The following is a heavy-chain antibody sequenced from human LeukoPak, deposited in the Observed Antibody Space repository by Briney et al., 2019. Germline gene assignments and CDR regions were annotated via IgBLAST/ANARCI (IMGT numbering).Heavy chain of an antibody. CDR3: ARDQFLITVKPGHWYFDL. J-gene: IGHJ2*01. CDR1: GFTFDDYG. V-gene: IGHV3-20*01. Sequence: GGSLRLSCAASGFTFDDYGMSWVRQVLGKGLEWVSGISWNGGSTEYADSVKGRFTISRDNAKNSLYLQMNSLRAEDTALYHCARDQFLITVKPGHWYFDLWGRGTLVTVSS. D-gene: IGHD3-16*01. CDR2: ISWNGGST.